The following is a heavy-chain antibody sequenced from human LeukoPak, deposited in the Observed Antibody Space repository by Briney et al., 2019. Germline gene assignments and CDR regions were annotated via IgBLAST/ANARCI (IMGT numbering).Heavy chain of an antibody. CDR3: ARESRLCFDY. J-gene: IGHJ4*02. D-gene: IGHD3-16*01. V-gene: IGHV4-39*07. CDR2: IYYSGST. Sequence: PSETLSLTCTVSGGSISSSSYYWGWIRQPPGKGLEWIGSIYYSGSTNYNPSLKSRVTISVYTSKNQFSLKLSSVTAADTAVYYCARESRLCFDYWGQGTLVTVSS. CDR1: GGSISSSSYY.